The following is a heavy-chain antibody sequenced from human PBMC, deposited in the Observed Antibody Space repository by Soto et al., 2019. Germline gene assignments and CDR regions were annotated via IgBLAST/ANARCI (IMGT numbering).Heavy chain of an antibody. D-gene: IGHD3-22*01. CDR3: ARDYYYDSSGYYGGCWFDP. CDR1: GGSISSGDYY. CDR2: IYYSGST. J-gene: IGHJ5*02. V-gene: IGHV4-30-4*01. Sequence: SETLSLTCTVSGGSISSGDYYWSWIRQPPGKGLEWIGYIYYSGSTYYNPSLKSRVTISVDTSKNQFSLKLSSVTAADTAVYYCARDYYYDSSGYYGGCWFDPSGQGTLVTVSS.